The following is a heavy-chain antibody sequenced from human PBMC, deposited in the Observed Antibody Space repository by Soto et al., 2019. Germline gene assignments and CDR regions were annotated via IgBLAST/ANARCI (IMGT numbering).Heavy chain of an antibody. CDR3: AKMGSSSSFDY. CDR1: GFTFSSYG. J-gene: IGHJ4*02. CDR2: ISYDGSNK. Sequence: QVQLVESGGGVVQPGRSLRLSCAASGFTFSSYGMHWVRQAPGKGLEWVAVISYDGSNKYYADSVKGRFIISRDNSKNTLYLQMNSLRAEDRAVYYCAKMGSSSSFDYWAQGPLVTVSS. D-gene: IGHD3-10*01. V-gene: IGHV3-30*18.